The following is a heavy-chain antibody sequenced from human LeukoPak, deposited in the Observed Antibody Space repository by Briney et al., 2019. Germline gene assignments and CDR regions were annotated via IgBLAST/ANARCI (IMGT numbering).Heavy chain of an antibody. CDR1: GFTFSTYW. V-gene: IGHV3-74*01. J-gene: IGHJ4*02. Sequence: PGGSLRLSCAASGFTFSTYWMHCVRQAPGKGLVWVSGISSDGRSTTYADSVKGRFSISRDNAKNTLYLQMNSLRAEDTAIYYCARDRASHFDYWGQGTLVTVSS. D-gene: IGHD3-10*01. CDR2: ISSDGRST. CDR3: ARDRASHFDY.